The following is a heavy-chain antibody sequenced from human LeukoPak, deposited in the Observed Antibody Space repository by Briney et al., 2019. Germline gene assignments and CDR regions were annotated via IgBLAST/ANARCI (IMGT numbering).Heavy chain of an antibody. J-gene: IGHJ6*03. CDR1: GGSISSYY. CDR3: ARGRRPAYSSSWTPNYYYYYYMDV. V-gene: IGHV4-59*01. CDR2: IYYSGST. Sequence: SETLSLTCTVSGGSISSYYWSWIRQPPGKGLEWIGYIYYSGSTNYNPSLKSRVTISVDTSKNQFSLKLSSVTAADTAVYYCARGRRPAYSSSWTPNYYYYYYMDVWGTGTTVTVSS. D-gene: IGHD6-13*01.